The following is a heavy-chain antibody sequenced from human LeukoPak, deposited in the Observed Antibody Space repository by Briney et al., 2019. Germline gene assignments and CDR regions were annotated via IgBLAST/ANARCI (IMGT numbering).Heavy chain of an antibody. CDR3: ARDLHYGDYEDY. CDR1: GYTFTSYG. J-gene: IGHJ4*02. D-gene: IGHD4-17*01. Sequence: ASVKVSCKASGYTFTSYGISWVRQAPGQGLEWMGWISAYNGNANYAQKLQGRVTMTTDTSTSTAYMELRSLRSDDTAVYYCARDLHYGDYEDYWGQGTLVTVSS. V-gene: IGHV1-18*01. CDR2: ISAYNGNA.